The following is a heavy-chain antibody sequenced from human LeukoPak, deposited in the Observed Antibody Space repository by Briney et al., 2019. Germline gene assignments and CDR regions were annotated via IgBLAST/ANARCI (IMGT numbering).Heavy chain of an antibody. CDR2: IRSKANPYAT. D-gene: IGHD3-10*01. CDR1: GFTFSGSA. J-gene: IGHJ4*02. CDR3: AKPARGSGIQFGFDS. Sequence: GGSLRLSCAASGFTFSGSAMHWVRQASGKGLEWVGHIRSKANPYATAYAGSVKGRFTISRDDSKNTAYLQMSSLRPEDTAVYYCAKPARGSGIQFGFDSWGQGTLVTVSS. V-gene: IGHV3-73*01.